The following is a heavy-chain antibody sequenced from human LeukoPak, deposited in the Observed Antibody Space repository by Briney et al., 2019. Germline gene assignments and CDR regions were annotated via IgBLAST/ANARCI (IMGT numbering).Heavy chain of an antibody. Sequence: GASVKVSCKASGYTFTSYDINWVRQATGQGLEWMGWMNPNSGNTGYAQKFQGRVTMTRNTSISTAYMELSSLRSEDTAVYYCARAENSITMVRGPYDYWGQGTLVTVSS. CDR2: MNPNSGNT. CDR1: GYTFTSYD. D-gene: IGHD3-10*01. V-gene: IGHV1-8*01. CDR3: ARAENSITMVRGPYDY. J-gene: IGHJ4*02.